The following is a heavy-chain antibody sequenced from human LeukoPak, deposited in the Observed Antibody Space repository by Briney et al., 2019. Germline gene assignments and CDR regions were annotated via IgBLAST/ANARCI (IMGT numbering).Heavy chain of an antibody. J-gene: IGHJ6*04. CDR1: GFTFSSYE. CDR3: ARIGFRDYYYYYGMDV. Sequence: GGSLRLSCAASGFTFSSYEMNWVRQAPGKGLEWVSYISSSGSTIYYADSVKGRFTISRDNAKSSLYLQMNSLRAEDTAVYYCARIGFRDYYYYYGMDVWGKGTTVTVSS. CDR2: ISSSGSTI. V-gene: IGHV3-48*03. D-gene: IGHD3-10*01.